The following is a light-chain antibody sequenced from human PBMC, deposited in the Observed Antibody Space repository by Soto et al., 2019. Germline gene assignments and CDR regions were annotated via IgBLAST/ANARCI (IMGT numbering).Light chain of an antibody. V-gene: IGLV1-40*01. CDR1: SSNIGAGYD. CDR3: QSYDSSLSGYV. J-gene: IGLJ1*01. Sequence: QSVLTQPPSVSGAPGHRVTISCTGSSSNIGAGYDVHWYQQLPGTAPKLLIYGNSNRPSGVPDRFSGSKSDTSASLAITGLQAEDEADYYCQSYDSSLSGYVFGTGTKVTVL. CDR2: GNS.